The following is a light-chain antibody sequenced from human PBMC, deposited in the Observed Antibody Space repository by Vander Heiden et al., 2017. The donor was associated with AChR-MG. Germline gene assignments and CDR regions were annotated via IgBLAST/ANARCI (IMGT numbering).Light chain of an antibody. V-gene: IGKV1-39*01. J-gene: IGKJ1*01. CDR1: QSIRSY. Sequence: IQMSQSPSSLSASVGDRVTMTCRASQSIRSYLNWYQQKPGKAPKLLIYGASSLQSGVPSRFSGRGSGTDFTLTISRLQPEDFALYYCQQMHTTPRTFGQGTKVEIK. CDR3: QQMHTTPRT. CDR2: GAS.